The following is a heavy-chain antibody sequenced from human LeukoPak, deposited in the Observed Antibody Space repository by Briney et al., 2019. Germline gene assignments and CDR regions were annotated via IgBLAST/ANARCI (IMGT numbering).Heavy chain of an antibody. V-gene: IGHV4-39*01. CDR3: ARRENGSYYVDF. CDR1: GGSISSSSYY. CDR2: IYYSGST. D-gene: IGHD1-26*01. Sequence: SETLSLTCTVSGGSISSSSYYWGWIRQPPGKGLEWIGSIYYSGSTYYNPSLKSRVTISVDTSKNQFSLKLSSVTAADTAVYYCARRENGSYYVDFWGQGTLVTVSS. J-gene: IGHJ4*02.